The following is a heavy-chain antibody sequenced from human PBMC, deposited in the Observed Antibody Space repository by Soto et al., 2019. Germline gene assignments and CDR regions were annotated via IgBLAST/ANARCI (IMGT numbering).Heavy chain of an antibody. Sequence: PGGSLRLSCAASGFTFSSYAMSWVRQAPGKGLEWVSAISGSGGSTYYADSVKGRFTISRDNSKNTLYLQMNSLRAEDTAVYYCAKDRMYFDDESYFDYWGQGTLVTVSS. J-gene: IGHJ4*02. D-gene: IGHD3-9*01. CDR3: AKDRMYFDDESYFDY. V-gene: IGHV3-23*01. CDR1: GFTFSSYA. CDR2: ISGSGGST.